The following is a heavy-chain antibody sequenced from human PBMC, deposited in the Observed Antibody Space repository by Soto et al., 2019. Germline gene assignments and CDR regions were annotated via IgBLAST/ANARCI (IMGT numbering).Heavy chain of an antibody. J-gene: IGHJ6*02. CDR1: GGSFSVFY. CDR3: ATHKPNYYYYGLDV. CDR2: INHSGGT. Sequence: QAQLQQWGAGLLKPSETLSLTCGVYGGSFSVFYWTWIRQPPGKGLEWIGEINHSGGTNYNPSLNSRVTISIDTSKNQFSLKLTSVTAADTAVYYCATHKPNYYYYGLDVWGQGTTVTVSS. V-gene: IGHV4-34*01.